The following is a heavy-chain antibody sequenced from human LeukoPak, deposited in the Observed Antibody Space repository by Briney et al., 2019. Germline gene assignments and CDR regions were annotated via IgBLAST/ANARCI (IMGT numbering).Heavy chain of an antibody. D-gene: IGHD2-2*01. CDR1: GFTFRDYT. Sequence: SLXLSCAAXGFTFRDYTMNWVRQAPGKGLEWVSAISKSGTYIKYADSVKGRFTVSRDNAKNSLFLQMNSLRVEDTAVYYCAREVVIVVEPAANTIDYWGQGTRVTVSS. CDR2: ISKSGTYI. CDR3: AREVVIVVEPAANTIDY. V-gene: IGHV3-21*01. J-gene: IGHJ4*02.